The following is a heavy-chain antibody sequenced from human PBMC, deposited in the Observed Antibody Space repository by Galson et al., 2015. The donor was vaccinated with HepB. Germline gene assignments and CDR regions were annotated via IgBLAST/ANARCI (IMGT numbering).Heavy chain of an antibody. CDR2: ISGYDGGT. CDR1: GYAFSNYA. J-gene: IGHJ5*02. V-gene: IGHV1-18*04. CDR3: AAGDCSGGSCYGPWFDP. Sequence: SLKVSCKASGYAFSNYAINWVRQAPGQGLEWIGGISGYDGGTNYAREVEGRVIMTTDTSRNTAYMELKSMRSDDTAVYYCAAGDCSGGSCYGPWFDPRGQGTLVTVSS. D-gene: IGHD2-15*01.